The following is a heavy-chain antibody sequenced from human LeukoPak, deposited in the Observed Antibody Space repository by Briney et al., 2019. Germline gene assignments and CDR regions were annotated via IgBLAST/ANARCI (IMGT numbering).Heavy chain of an antibody. CDR2: ISWNSGSI. V-gene: IGHV3-9*01. Sequence: PGGSLRPSCAASGFTFDDYAMHWVRQAPGKGLEWVSGISWNSGSIGYADSVKGRFTISRDNAKNSLYLQMNSLRAEDTALYYCAKDYGSGSLEYFQHWGQGTLVTVSS. CDR3: AKDYGSGSLEYFQH. J-gene: IGHJ1*01. D-gene: IGHD3-10*01. CDR1: GFTFDDYA.